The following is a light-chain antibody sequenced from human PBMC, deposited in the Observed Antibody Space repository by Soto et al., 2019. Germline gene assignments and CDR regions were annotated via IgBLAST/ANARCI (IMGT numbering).Light chain of an antibody. Sequence: EIVMTQSPATLSVSPGERATLSCRASQSLSSNLAWYQQKVGQAPRLLIYAASTRATGIPARFSGSESGTEFTLTISSLQSEDFAVYYCQQYRSSPVTFGGGTKVDIK. CDR1: QSLSSN. J-gene: IGKJ4*01. V-gene: IGKV3-15*01. CDR3: QQYRSSPVT. CDR2: AAS.